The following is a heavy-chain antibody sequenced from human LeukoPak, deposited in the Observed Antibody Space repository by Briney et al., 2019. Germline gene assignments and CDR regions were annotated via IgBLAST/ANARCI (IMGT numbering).Heavy chain of an antibody. CDR1: GFTFSSYG. V-gene: IGHV3-30*02. J-gene: IGHJ4*02. Sequence: GGSLRLSCAASGFTFSSYGMHWVRLAPGKGLEWVAFIRHDGSNKYYADSVKGRFTISRDNSKNTLYLQMNSLRAEDTAVYYCAKETGSGSYSLDFFDYWGQGTLVTVSS. CDR3: AKETGSGSYSLDFFDY. D-gene: IGHD3-10*01. CDR2: IRHDGSNK.